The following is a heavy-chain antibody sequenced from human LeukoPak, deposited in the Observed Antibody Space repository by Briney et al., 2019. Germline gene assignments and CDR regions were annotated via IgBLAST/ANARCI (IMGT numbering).Heavy chain of an antibody. Sequence: SVNVSCKASGGTFSSYAISWVRQAPGQGLEWMGRIIPILGIANYAQKFQGRVTITADKSTSTAYMELSSLRSEDTAVYYCASPRYNWNEWPRERRGDYFDYWGQGTLVTVSS. V-gene: IGHV1-69*10. CDR1: GGTFSSYA. D-gene: IGHD1-20*01. CDR3: ASPRYNWNEWPRERRGDYFDY. J-gene: IGHJ4*02. CDR2: IIPILGIA.